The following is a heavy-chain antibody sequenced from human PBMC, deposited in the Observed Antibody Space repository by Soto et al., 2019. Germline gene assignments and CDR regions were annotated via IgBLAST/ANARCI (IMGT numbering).Heavy chain of an antibody. V-gene: IGHV4-34*02. J-gene: IGHJ2*01. Sequence: QVQLQQWGAGLLKPSETLSLTCAVYGGSFNAYYWSWIRQPPGKELEWIGEVNHSGSTTYNPSLKXRXTXSVXTSKNQFSLKLSSMTAADTAVYYCARQWLVRYFDLWGRGTLVTVSS. CDR3: ARQWLVRYFDL. CDR2: VNHSGST. CDR1: GGSFNAYY. D-gene: IGHD6-19*01.